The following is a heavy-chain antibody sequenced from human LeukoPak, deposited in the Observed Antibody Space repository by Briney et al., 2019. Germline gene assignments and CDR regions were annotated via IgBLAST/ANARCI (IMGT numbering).Heavy chain of an antibody. J-gene: IGHJ4*02. Sequence: PSETLSLTCTVSGGSISSSRYYWGWIRQPPGKGLEWIGSIYYSGSTYYNPSLKSRVTISVDTSKNQFSLKLSSVTAADTAVYYCARRSEMATIDFDYWGQGTLVTASS. D-gene: IGHD5-24*01. CDR2: IYYSGST. CDR1: GGSISSSRYY. CDR3: ARRSEMATIDFDY. V-gene: IGHV4-39*01.